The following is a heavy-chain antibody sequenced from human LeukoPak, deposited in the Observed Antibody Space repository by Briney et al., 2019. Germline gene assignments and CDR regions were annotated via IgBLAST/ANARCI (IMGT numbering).Heavy chain of an antibody. Sequence: PSETLSLTCTVSGGSINSSNYYWGWIRQPPREGLECIGTMDYTGSAYYNPSLKSRVTISVDTSKNQFSLKLSSVTAADTALYYCASHYYYGAGSYYNRWFDPWGQGTLVTVSS. CDR2: MDYTGSA. V-gene: IGHV4-39*01. CDR1: GGSINSSNYY. J-gene: IGHJ5*02. CDR3: ASHYYYGAGSYYNRWFDP. D-gene: IGHD3-10*01.